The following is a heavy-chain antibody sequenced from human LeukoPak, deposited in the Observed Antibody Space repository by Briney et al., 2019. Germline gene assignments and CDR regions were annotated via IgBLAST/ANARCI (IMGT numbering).Heavy chain of an antibody. Sequence: SQTLSLTCAISGDSVSSDSGTWNWIRQSPSRGLEWLGRTYYQPKWHNDYAVSVKSRIIINPDTSKNEFSLQLNSVTPEDTAVYYCARRGYGSASYESWGQGTLVTVSS. J-gene: IGHJ5*02. CDR1: GDSVSSDSGT. V-gene: IGHV6-1*01. CDR2: TYYQPKWHN. D-gene: IGHD3-10*01. CDR3: ARRGYGSASYES.